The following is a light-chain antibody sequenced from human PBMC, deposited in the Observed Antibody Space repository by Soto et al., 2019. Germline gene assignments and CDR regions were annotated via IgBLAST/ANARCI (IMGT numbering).Light chain of an antibody. V-gene: IGKV3-15*01. Sequence: EIVLTQSPATLSLSPGERATLSCRASQSVNSNLAWYQHKPGQAPRLLIYGASTRASGFPARFSGSGSGTEFTLTISSLQSEDFAVYYCQQYNYWPRAFGQGTKVEI. CDR1: QSVNSN. CDR3: QQYNYWPRA. CDR2: GAS. J-gene: IGKJ1*01.